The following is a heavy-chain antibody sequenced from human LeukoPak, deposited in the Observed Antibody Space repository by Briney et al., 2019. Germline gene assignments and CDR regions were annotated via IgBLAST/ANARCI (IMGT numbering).Heavy chain of an antibody. CDR3: ARPYSNYGWFDP. CDR2: IYYSGST. J-gene: IGHJ5*02. D-gene: IGHD4-11*01. V-gene: IGHV4-59*01. Sequence: SETLSLTCTVSGGSISSYYWSWIRQPPGKGLEWIGYIYYSGSTNYNPSLKSRVTISVDTSKNQFSLKLSSVTAADTAVYYCARPYSNYGWFDPWGQGTLVTVSS. CDR1: GGSISSYY.